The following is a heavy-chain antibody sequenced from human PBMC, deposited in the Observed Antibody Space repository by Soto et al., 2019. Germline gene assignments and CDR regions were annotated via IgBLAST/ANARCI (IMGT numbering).Heavy chain of an antibody. D-gene: IGHD6-19*01. CDR2: INPNSGGT. J-gene: IGHJ4*02. CDR1: GYTFTGYY. V-gene: IGHV1-2*04. CDR3: ARLDSIAVADNQRFDY. Sequence: GASVKVSCKASGYTFTGYYMHWVRQAPGQGLEWMGWINPNSGGTNYAQKFQGWVTMTRDTSISTAYMELSRLRSDDTAVYYCARLDSIAVADNQRFDYRGQGTLVTVSS.